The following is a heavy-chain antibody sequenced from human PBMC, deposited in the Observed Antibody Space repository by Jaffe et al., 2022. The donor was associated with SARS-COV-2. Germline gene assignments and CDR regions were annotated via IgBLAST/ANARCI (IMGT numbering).Heavy chain of an antibody. CDR2: INAGNANT. CDR3: ASGEQQLVFDY. J-gene: IGHJ4*02. V-gene: IGHV1-3*01. D-gene: IGHD6-13*01. CDR1: GYTFTTYP. Sequence: HVQLVQSGAEVKKPGASVKLSCEASGYTFTTYPTHWVRQAPGQRLEWMGWINAGNANTEYSENFQGRVTITRDTSASTAYMELSSLTFEDTAVYYCASGEQQLVFDYWGQGTLVTVSS.